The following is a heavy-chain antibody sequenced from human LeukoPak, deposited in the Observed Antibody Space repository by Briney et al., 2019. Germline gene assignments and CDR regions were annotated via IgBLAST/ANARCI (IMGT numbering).Heavy chain of an antibody. Sequence: GGSLRLSCAASGFTFSSYAMDWVRQAPGKGLEWVAVISYDGSNKYYADSVKGRFTISRDNSKNTLYLQMNSLRAEDTAVYYCARKSYFDSSGYYPHWGQGTLVTVSS. CDR3: ARKSYFDSSGYYPH. CDR2: ISYDGSNK. D-gene: IGHD3-22*01. J-gene: IGHJ4*02. CDR1: GFTFSSYA. V-gene: IGHV3-30-3*01.